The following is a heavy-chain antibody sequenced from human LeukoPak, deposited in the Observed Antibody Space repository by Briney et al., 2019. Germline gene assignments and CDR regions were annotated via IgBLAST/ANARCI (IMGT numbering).Heavy chain of an antibody. CDR1: GFTFSSYG. J-gene: IGHJ4*02. Sequence: GGSLRLSCAASGFTFSSYGMSWVRQAPGKGLEWVSAISGSGGSTYYADSVKGRFTISRDNSKNTLYLQMNSLRAEDTAVYYCAKDMITFGGVIVIPDFDYWGQGTLVTVSS. CDR2: ISGSGGST. CDR3: AKDMITFGGVIVIPDFDY. D-gene: IGHD3-16*02. V-gene: IGHV3-23*01.